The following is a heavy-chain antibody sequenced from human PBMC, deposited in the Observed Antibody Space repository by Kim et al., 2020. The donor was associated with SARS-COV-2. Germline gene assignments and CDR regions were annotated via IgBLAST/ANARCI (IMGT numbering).Heavy chain of an antibody. Sequence: GGSLRLSCAASGFTFSSYAMSWVRQAPGKGLEWVSAISGSGGSTYYADSVKGRFTISRDNSKNTLYLQMNSLRAEDTAVYYCAKEEDYYGSGSYYNGERGGMDVWGQGTTVTVSS. CDR2: ISGSGGST. V-gene: IGHV3-23*01. D-gene: IGHD3-10*01. CDR3: AKEEDYYGSGSYYNGERGGMDV. J-gene: IGHJ6*02. CDR1: GFTFSSYA.